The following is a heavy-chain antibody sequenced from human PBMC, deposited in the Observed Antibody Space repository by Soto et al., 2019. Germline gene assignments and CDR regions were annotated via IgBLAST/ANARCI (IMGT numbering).Heavy chain of an antibody. Sequence: QVQLQESGPGLVKPSQTLSLTCTVSGGSISGGVYYWSWIRQPPGKGLEWIGYIFDSGSTYYNPSLKSQVNISVDTSKNQFSLRLSSVTAADTAVYYCAREIIPLTTDWYFDLWGRGTLVTVSS. CDR1: GGSISGGVYY. CDR3: AREIIPLTTDWYFDL. D-gene: IGHD4-17*01. CDR2: IFDSGST. V-gene: IGHV4-30-4*01. J-gene: IGHJ2*01.